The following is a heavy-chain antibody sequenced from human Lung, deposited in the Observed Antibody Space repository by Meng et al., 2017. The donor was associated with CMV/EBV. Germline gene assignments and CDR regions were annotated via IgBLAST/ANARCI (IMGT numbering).Heavy chain of an antibody. CDR3: ASYYDFWSGYYHFAY. V-gene: IGHV1-2*02. CDR1: GYTFTGYY. D-gene: IGHD3-3*01. CDR2: INPNSGGT. Sequence: SVXVSXXASGYTFTGYYMHWVRQAPGQGLEWMGWINPNSGGTNYAQKFQGRVTMTRDTSISTAYMELSRLRSDDTAVYYCASYYDFWSGYYHFAYWGQGTXVTVSS. J-gene: IGHJ4*02.